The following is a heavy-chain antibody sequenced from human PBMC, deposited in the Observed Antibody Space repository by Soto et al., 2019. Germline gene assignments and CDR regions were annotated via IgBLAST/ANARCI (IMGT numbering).Heavy chain of an antibody. CDR3: ARQVGYYYGSGSPLYYYYGMDV. J-gene: IGHJ6*02. CDR1: GGSISISSYY. Sequence: SETLSLTCTVSGGSISISSYYWGCIRQPPGKGLEWIGSIYYSGSTYYNPSLKSRVTISVDTSKNQFSLKLSSVTAADTAVYYCARQVGYYYGSGSPLYYYYGMDVWGQGTTVTVS. V-gene: IGHV4-39*01. CDR2: IYYSGST. D-gene: IGHD3-10*01.